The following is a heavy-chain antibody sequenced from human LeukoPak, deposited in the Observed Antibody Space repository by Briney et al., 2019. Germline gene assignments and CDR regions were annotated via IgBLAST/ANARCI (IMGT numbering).Heavy chain of an antibody. V-gene: IGHV1-18*01. J-gene: IGHJ4*02. Sequence: ASVKVSCKASGYTFTSYGISWVRQAPGQGLEWMGWISAYNGNTNYAQKLQGRVTMTTDTSTSTAYMELRSLRSDDTAVYYCARSYDILTGYYGLKYWGQGTLVTVSS. CDR2: ISAYNGNT. D-gene: IGHD3-9*01. CDR3: ARSYDILTGYYGLKY. CDR1: GYTFTSYG.